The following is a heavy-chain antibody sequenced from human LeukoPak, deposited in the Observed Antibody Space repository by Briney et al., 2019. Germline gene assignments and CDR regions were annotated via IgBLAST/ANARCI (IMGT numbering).Heavy chain of an antibody. Sequence: GGSLILSCAASGFTFSDYGMSWVRQAPGKGLEWISHISTGRSVMNYADSVKGRFTISRDNGKNSVYLQMNSLRDEDTAVYYCAGGVYGYNAFDYWGQGTLVSVSS. D-gene: IGHD5/OR15-5a*01. J-gene: IGHJ4*02. CDR3: AGGVYGYNAFDY. CDR2: ISTGRSVM. CDR1: GFTFSDYG. V-gene: IGHV3-48*02.